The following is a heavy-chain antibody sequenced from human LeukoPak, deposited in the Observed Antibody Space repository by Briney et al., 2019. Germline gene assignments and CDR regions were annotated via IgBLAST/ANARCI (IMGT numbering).Heavy chain of an antibody. CDR3: ARESLEGVKYYYGMDV. D-gene: IGHD2-8*01. Sequence: GASVKVSCKASGYTFTSYGISWVRQAPGQGLEWMGWISAYNGNTNYAQKLQGRVTMTTDTSTSTAYMELRSLRSDDTVVYYCARESLEGVKYYYGMDVWGQGTTVTVSS. V-gene: IGHV1-18*01. CDR1: GYTFTSYG. CDR2: ISAYNGNT. J-gene: IGHJ6*02.